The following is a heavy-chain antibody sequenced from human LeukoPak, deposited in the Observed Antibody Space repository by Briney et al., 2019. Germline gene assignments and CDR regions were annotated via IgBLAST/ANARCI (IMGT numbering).Heavy chain of an antibody. V-gene: IGHV4-34*01. CDR1: GGSFSGYY. D-gene: IGHD5-24*01. J-gene: IGHJ4*02. Sequence: SETLSLTCAVYGGSFSGYYWSWIRQPPGKGLEWIGEINHSGSTNYNPSLKSRVTISVDTSKNQSSLKLSSVTAADTAVYYCASGFRGWLQLVRHFDYWGQGTLVTVSS. CDR3: ASGFRGWLQLVRHFDY. CDR2: INHSGST.